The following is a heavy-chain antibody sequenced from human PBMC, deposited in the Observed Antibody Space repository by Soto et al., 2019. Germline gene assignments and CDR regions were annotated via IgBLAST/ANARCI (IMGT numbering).Heavy chain of an antibody. CDR2: ISAYNGNT. V-gene: IGHV1-18*01. Sequence: QVQLVQSGAEVKKPGASVQVSGKASGYTFTSYGISWVRQAPGQGLDWMGWISAYNGNTNYSQKLQGRVTKTTHTSTSTAYKELRSLRSDDTAVHYCARYDSSPGGWYYYYGMDVWGQGTTVTVSS. D-gene: IGHD3-22*01. CDR3: ARYDSSPGGWYYYYGMDV. CDR1: GYTFTSYG. J-gene: IGHJ6*02.